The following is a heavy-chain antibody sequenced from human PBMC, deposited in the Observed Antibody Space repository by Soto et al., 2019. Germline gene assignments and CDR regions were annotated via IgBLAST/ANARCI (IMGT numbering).Heavy chain of an antibody. CDR2: ISGSGGTT. V-gene: IGHV3-23*01. D-gene: IGHD3-10*01. J-gene: IGHJ4*02. CDR3: AKNNMGYYLDY. Sequence: EVQVLESGGALVEPGGSLRLSCAASGFTFSNYAMSWVRQAPGKGLEWVSSISGSGGTTYYADSVKGRRTLSRDNSKNTLYLQMNSLRVEDTDVYYCAKNNMGYYLDYWVQGTLVTVSS. CDR1: GFTFSNYA.